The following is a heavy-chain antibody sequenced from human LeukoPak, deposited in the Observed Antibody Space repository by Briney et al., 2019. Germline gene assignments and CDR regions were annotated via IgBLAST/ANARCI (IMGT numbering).Heavy chain of an antibody. V-gene: IGHV3-23*01. CDR3: ATDTGYSSGWSDY. CDR2: ISGTGGST. J-gene: IGHJ4*02. D-gene: IGHD6-19*01. Sequence: GGSLRLSCAASGFTFSSYAMSWVRQAPGKGLEWVSAISGTGGSTYYAASVKGRFTISRDNSKNTLYLQMNSLRAEDTAVYYCATDTGYSSGWSDYWGQGTLVTVSS. CDR1: GFTFSSYA.